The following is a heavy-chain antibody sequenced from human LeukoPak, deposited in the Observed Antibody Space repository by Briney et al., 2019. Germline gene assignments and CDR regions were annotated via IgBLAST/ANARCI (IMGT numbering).Heavy chain of an antibody. CDR3: ARADIVATISIDY. V-gene: IGHV3-33*08. D-gene: IGHD5-12*01. Sequence: GGSLRLSCAASGFTFSSYAMSWVRQAPGRGLQWVAVIWSDGSSEYYAASVKGRFTISRDNSKNTLYLQMNSLRAEDTAVYYCARADIVATISIDYWGQGTLVTVSS. J-gene: IGHJ4*02. CDR2: IWSDGSSE. CDR1: GFTFSSYA.